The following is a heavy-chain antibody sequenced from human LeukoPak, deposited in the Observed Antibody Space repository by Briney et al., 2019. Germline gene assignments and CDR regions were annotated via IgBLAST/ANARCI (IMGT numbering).Heavy chain of an antibody. CDR2: ISSSSSYI. CDR1: GFTFSSYS. V-gene: IGHV3-21*01. D-gene: IGHD3-9*01. J-gene: IGHJ3*02. CDR3: ARDYRPYYDILTGYGADPAFDI. Sequence: PGGSLRLSCAASGFTFSSYSMNWVRQAPGKGLEWVSSISSSSSYIYYADSVEGRFTISRDNAKNSLYLRMNSLRAEDTAVYYCARDYRPYYDILTGYGADPAFDIWGQGTMVTVSS.